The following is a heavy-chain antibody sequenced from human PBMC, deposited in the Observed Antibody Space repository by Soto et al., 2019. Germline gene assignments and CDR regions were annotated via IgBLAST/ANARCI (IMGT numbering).Heavy chain of an antibody. CDR1: GYKFTSHD. J-gene: IGHJ4*01. CDR2: VTPRNGDT. CDR3: ARGGSYWARRHYFDD. D-gene: IGHD6-6*01. V-gene: IGHV1-8*02. Sequence: ASGKVTCTATGYKFTSHDINWERQAAGQGPEWMGSVTPRNGDTASAQKYQGRVTVTSNTSMSTVYMELSNLRSDDTDVYYCARGGSYWARRHYFDDWGDVPLVP.